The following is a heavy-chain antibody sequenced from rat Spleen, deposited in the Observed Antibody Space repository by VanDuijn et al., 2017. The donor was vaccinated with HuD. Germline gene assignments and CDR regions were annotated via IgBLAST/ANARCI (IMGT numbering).Heavy chain of an antibody. V-gene: IGHV5-25*01. Sequence: EVQLVESGGGLVQPGRSLKLSCAASGFTFSNYYMAWVRQAPTKGLEWVAYISTAGGNTYYRDSVRGRFTISRDNAKNTLYLQRNSLRSEDTATYYCSRGGATRFDYWGQGVMVTVSS. J-gene: IGHJ2*01. CDR2: ISTAGGNT. CDR1: GFTFSNYY. CDR3: SRGGATRFDY. D-gene: IGHD1-11*01.